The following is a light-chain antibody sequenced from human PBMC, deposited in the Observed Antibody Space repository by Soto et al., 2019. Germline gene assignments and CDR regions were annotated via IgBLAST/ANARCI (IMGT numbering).Light chain of an antibody. V-gene: IGKV2-24*01. CDR3: QQYNSYLYT. Sequence: DIVMTQTPLSSPVTLGQPASISCRSSQSLVHRDGNTYLSWLQQRPGQPPRLLIYKISDRFSGVPDRFSGSGAGTDFTLTISSLQPDDVATYYCQQYNSYLYTFGQGTK. CDR1: QSLVHRDGNTY. CDR2: KIS. J-gene: IGKJ2*01.